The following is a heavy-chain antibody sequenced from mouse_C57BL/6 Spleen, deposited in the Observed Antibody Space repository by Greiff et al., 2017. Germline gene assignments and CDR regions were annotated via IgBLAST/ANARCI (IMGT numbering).Heavy chain of an antibody. Sequence: QVQLQQPGAELARPGASVKLSCKASGYTFTSYGISWVKQRTGQGLEWIGEIYPRSGNTYYNEKFKGKATLTADKSSSTAYMELRSLTSEDSAVYFWSGGGDIQYGSSYGWYFDVWGTGTTVTVSS. D-gene: IGHD1-1*01. CDR2: IYPRSGNT. CDR1: GYTFTSYG. J-gene: IGHJ1*03. CDR3: SGGGDIQYGSSYGWYFDV. V-gene: IGHV1-81*01.